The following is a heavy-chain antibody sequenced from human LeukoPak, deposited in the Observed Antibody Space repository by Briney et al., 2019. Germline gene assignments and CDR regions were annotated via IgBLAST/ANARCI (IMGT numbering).Heavy chain of an antibody. D-gene: IGHD3-3*01. CDR1: GFTFSSYS. Sequence: GGSLRLSCAASGFTFSSYSMNWVRQAPGKGLEWVSYISSSSSTIYYADSVKGRFTISRDNAKNSLYLQRNSLRAEDTAVYYCAKDRSGYDFWSGYYYYYYMNVWGKRTT. CDR2: ISSSSSTI. V-gene: IGHV3-48*01. J-gene: IGHJ6*03. CDR3: AKDRSGYDFWSGYYYYYYMNV.